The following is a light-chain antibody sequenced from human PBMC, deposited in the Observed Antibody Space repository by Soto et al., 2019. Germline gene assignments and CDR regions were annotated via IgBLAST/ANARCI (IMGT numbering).Light chain of an antibody. V-gene: IGKV1-5*01. Sequence: IQMTQTPSTLSASVGDRVTITCRGSQSISSWLAWYQQKPGKAPKLLIYDASSLESGVPSRFSGSGSGTEFTLTISSLQPDDFATYYCQQYNSYPVTFGGGTKVDIK. J-gene: IGKJ4*01. CDR1: QSISSW. CDR3: QQYNSYPVT. CDR2: DAS.